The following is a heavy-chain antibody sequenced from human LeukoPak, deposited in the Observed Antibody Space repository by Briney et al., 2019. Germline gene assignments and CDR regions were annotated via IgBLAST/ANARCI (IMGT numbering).Heavy chain of an antibody. Sequence: GGSLRLSCAASGFDFSTYAINWVRQAPGKGLEWVSSISTMSNYIFYGDLVKGRFTISRDNAKNSVYLQMNSLRPEDTAVYYCSRDRLGGLDLWGQGTLVTVSS. D-gene: IGHD5-12*01. V-gene: IGHV3-21*01. J-gene: IGHJ5*02. CDR2: ISTMSNYI. CDR3: SRDRLGGLDL. CDR1: GFDFSTYA.